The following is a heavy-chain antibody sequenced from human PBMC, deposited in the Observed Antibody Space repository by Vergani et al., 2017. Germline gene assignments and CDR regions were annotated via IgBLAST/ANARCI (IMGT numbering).Heavy chain of an antibody. CDR1: GFTFSSYA. J-gene: IGHJ6*02. CDR3: AKDQITGIRDYYYGMDV. Sequence: EVQLLESGGGLVQPGGSLRLSCAASGFTFSSYAMSWVRQAPGKGLEWVAAIRGSGGSTYYADSVKGRFTISRDKSKNTLYLQMNSLRAEDTAVYYWAKDQITGIRDYYYGMDVWGQGTTVTVSS. D-gene: IGHD1-20*01. CDR2: IRGSGGST. V-gene: IGHV3-23*01.